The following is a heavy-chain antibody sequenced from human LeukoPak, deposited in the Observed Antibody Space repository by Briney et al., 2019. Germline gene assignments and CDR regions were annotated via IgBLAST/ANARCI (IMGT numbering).Heavy chain of an antibody. V-gene: IGHV3-30*04. Sequence: GRSLRLSCAASGFTFSSYAMHWVRQAPGKGLEWEAVISYDGSNKYYADSVKGRFTISRDNSKNTLYLQMNSLRAEDTAVYYCASESRWGEYQLLSPFDYWGQGTLVTVPS. CDR3: ASESRWGEYQLLSPFDY. D-gene: IGHD2-2*01. J-gene: IGHJ4*02. CDR2: ISYDGSNK. CDR1: GFTFSSYA.